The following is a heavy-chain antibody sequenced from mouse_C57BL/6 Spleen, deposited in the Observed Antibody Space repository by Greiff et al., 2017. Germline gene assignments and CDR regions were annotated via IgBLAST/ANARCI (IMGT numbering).Heavy chain of an antibody. CDR3: ARRLTGWYVDV. CDR1: GYTFTSYW. Sequence: QVQLQQPGAELVKPGASVKLSCKASGYTFTSYWMHWVKQRPGQGLEWIGMIHPNSGSTNYNEKFKSKATLTVDKSSSTAYMQLSSLTAEDSAVYYCARRLTGWYVDVWGTGTTVTVSS. CDR2: IHPNSGST. J-gene: IGHJ1*03. D-gene: IGHD4-1*01. V-gene: IGHV1-64*01.